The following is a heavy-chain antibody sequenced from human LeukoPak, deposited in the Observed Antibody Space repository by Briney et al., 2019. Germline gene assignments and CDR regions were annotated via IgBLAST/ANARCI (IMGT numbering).Heavy chain of an antibody. J-gene: IGHJ4*02. Sequence: ASVKVSCKASGYTFTSYYMHWVRQAPGQGLEWMGIINPSGGSTSYAQKFQGRVTMTRDTSTSTVYMELSSLRSEDTAVYYCARGGSGYSYGFYYFDYWGQGTLVTVSS. CDR1: GYTFTSYY. CDR2: INPSGGST. CDR3: ARGGSGYSYGFYYFDY. V-gene: IGHV1-46*01. D-gene: IGHD5-18*01.